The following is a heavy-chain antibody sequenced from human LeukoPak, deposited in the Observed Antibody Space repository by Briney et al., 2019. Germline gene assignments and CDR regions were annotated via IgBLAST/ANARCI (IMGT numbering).Heavy chain of an antibody. CDR1: GYTFRQYS. V-gene: IGHV1-18*01. D-gene: IGHD3-3*02. CDR2: VSPSHTTR. CDR3: ARDYILPLETDNGDGFAI. J-gene: IGHJ3*02. Sequence: ASVKVSCKASGYTFRQYSTSWVRQAPGKGFEWMGWVSPSHTTRVYAQEFQGRVTMTADTNTNTVSMELRSLRFDDTAVYFCARDYILPLETDNGDGFAIWGQGTVVTVSS.